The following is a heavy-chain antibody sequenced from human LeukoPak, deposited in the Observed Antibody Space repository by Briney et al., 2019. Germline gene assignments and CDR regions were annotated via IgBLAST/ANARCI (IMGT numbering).Heavy chain of an antibody. J-gene: IGHJ4*02. D-gene: IGHD4-17*01. V-gene: IGHV1-46*01. CDR2: INPSGGST. Sequence: ASVKVSCKASGYTFTSYYMHWVRQAPGQGLEWMGIINPSGGSTSYAQKFQGRVTMTRDMSTSTVYMELSSLRSDDTAVYYCASSAVTTKFLGYWGQGTLVTVSS. CDR1: GYTFTSYY. CDR3: ASSAVTTKFLGY.